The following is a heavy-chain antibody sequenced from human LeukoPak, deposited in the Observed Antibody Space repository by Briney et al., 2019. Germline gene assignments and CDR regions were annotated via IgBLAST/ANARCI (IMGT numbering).Heavy chain of an antibody. V-gene: IGHV4-31*03. CDR2: IYYSGST. J-gene: IGHJ4*02. CDR3: ARSGNWGPLYYFDY. Sequence: PSETLSLTCTVSGGSISSGGYYWSWIRQHPGKGLEWIGYIYYSGSTYYNPSLKSRVTISVDTSKNQFSLKLSSVTAADTAVYYCARSGNWGPLYYFDYWGQGTLVTVSS. D-gene: IGHD7-27*01. CDR1: GGSISSGGYY.